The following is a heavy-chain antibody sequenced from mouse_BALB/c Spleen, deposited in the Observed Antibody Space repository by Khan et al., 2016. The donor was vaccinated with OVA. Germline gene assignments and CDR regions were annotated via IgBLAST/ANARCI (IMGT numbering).Heavy chain of an antibody. CDR1: GFTFSDYY. Sequence: EVELVESGGGLVEPGGSLRLSCATSGFTFSDYYMSWVRQPPGKALEWLGFIRKKASGYTTEYSVSVKGRFTISRDNSQSILYLQMNSLRAEDSATYYCARGDYGYGFAYWGQGTLVTVSA. V-gene: IGHV7-3*02. D-gene: IGHD1-2*01. CDR2: IRKKASGYTT. J-gene: IGHJ3*01. CDR3: ARGDYGYGFAY.